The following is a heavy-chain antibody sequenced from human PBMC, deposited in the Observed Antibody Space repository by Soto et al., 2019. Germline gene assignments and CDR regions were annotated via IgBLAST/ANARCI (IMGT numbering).Heavy chain of an antibody. CDR3: ARGAVAAGTDWFDA. J-gene: IGHJ5*02. CDR1: GFTFISYG. CDR2: ITTTGRNK. D-gene: IGHD6-13*01. Sequence: EMQLLESGGGLVQPGGSLRLSCAASGFTFISYGMTWVRQAPGKGLGWVSGITTTGRNKYYAESVKGRFTISRDNSKNVVYLQMNSLRAEDTAVYYCARGAVAAGTDWFDAWGQGTLVIVSS. V-gene: IGHV3-23*01.